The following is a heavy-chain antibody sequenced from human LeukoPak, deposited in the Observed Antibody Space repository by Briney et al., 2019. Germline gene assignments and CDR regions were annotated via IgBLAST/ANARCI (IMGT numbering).Heavy chain of an antibody. Sequence: PSETLSPTCTVSGGSISSYYWSWIRQPPGKGLEWIGYIYYSGSTNYNPSLKSRVTISVDTSKNQFSLKLSSVTAADTAVYYCARDLYGAFDYWGQGTLVTVSS. J-gene: IGHJ4*02. D-gene: IGHD4-17*01. CDR2: IYYSGST. CDR3: ARDLYGAFDY. CDR1: GGSISSYY. V-gene: IGHV4-59*01.